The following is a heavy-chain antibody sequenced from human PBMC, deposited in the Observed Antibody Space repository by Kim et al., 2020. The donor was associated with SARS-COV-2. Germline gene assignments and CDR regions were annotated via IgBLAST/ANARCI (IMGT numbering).Heavy chain of an antibody. CDR3: ATDKRYCNGGSCNSAVHFDY. D-gene: IGHD2-15*01. Sequence: ASVKVSCRASGYTFTSFALNWVRQVPGQGLEWIGWINPNTGTPTYAQGCTGRFVFSLDTSVSTTYLQISSLKAEDTAVYYCATDKRYCNGGSCNSAVHFDYWGQGTLVTVSS. CDR1: GYTFTSFA. V-gene: IGHV7-4-1*02. CDR2: INPNTGTP. J-gene: IGHJ4*02.